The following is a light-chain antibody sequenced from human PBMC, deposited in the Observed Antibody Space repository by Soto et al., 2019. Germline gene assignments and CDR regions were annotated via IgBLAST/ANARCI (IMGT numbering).Light chain of an antibody. CDR1: QSLLHKNGFNY. CDR3: MQALQAPYA. Sequence: DIVMTQSPLSLPVTPGEPASISCRSNQSLLHKNGFNYLDWYLQKPGQSPQLLIYLGSNRASGVPDRFSGSGSGTVFTLKISRVEAEDVGVYFCMQALQAPYAFGQGTKLEIK. CDR2: LGS. V-gene: IGKV2-28*01. J-gene: IGKJ2*01.